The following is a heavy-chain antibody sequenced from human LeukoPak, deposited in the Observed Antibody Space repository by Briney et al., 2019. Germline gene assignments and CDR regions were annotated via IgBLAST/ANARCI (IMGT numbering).Heavy chain of an antibody. CDR3: ANEGSSYGYGDY. CDR1: GFTFSSYA. D-gene: IGHD3-16*01. V-gene: IGHV3-23*01. Sequence: PGGSLRLSCAASGFTFSSYAMSWVRQAPGKGLEWVSAIGGSGGSTYYADSVKGRFTISRDNSKNTLYLQMNSLRVEDTAVYYCANEGSSYGYGDYWGQGTLVTVSS. CDR2: IGGSGGST. J-gene: IGHJ4*02.